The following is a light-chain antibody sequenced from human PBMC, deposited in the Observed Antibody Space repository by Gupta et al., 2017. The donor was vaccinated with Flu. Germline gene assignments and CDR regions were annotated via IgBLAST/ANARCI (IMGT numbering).Light chain of an antibody. V-gene: IGKV3-15*01. CDR2: GAS. CDR3: QQYNKWPLT. Sequence: EIVMTQSPDTLSESPGERATLSCRASQSVSSNLAWYQQKPGQAPRLLIYGASTRATGIPARFSGSVSGTEFTLTISSLQFEDFAVYYCQQYNKWPLTFGPGTKVVIK. J-gene: IGKJ3*01. CDR1: QSVSSN.